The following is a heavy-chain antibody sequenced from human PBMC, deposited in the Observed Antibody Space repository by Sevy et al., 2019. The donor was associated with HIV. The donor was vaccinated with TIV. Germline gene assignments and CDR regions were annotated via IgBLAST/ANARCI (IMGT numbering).Heavy chain of an antibody. CDR3: ARDVLIAAAGTDYYHGMDV. Sequence: GGSLRLSCAASGFTFSSYAMHWVRQAPGKGLEWVAVISYDGSNKYYADSVKGRFTISRDNSKNTLYLQMNSLRAEDTAVYYCARDVLIAAAGTDYYHGMDVWGQGTTVTVSS. D-gene: IGHD6-13*01. CDR1: GFTFSSYA. CDR2: ISYDGSNK. V-gene: IGHV3-30*04. J-gene: IGHJ6*02.